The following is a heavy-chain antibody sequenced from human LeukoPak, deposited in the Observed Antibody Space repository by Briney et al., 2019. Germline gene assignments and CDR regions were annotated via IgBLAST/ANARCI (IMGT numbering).Heavy chain of an antibody. V-gene: IGHV4-39*01. CDR3: ARHDGAAAAGTDY. CDR2: IYYSGST. D-gene: IGHD6-13*01. CDR1: GSSISSSSYY. Sequence: SETLSLTCTVSGSSISSSSYYWGWIRQPPGKGLEWIGSIYYSGSTYYNPSLKSRVTISVDTSKNQFSLKLSSVTAADTAVYYCARHDGAAAAGTDYWGQGTLVTVSS. J-gene: IGHJ4*02.